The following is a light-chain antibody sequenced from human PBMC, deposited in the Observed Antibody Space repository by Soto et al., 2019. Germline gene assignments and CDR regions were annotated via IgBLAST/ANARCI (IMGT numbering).Light chain of an antibody. CDR1: SSDVGAHKF. V-gene: IGLV2-14*01. CDR2: EDS. J-gene: IGLJ3*02. Sequence: QSVLTQPASVSGSPGQSITISCTGTSSDVGAHKFVAWYQHHPSKAPKVVIYEDSSRPSGVSNRFSGAKSGNMASLTISGLQPGDEADYYCSSYTRAHTLVFGGGTKLTVL. CDR3: SSYTRAHTLV.